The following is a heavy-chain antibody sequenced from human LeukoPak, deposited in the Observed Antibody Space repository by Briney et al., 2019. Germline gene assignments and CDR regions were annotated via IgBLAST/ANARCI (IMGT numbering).Heavy chain of an antibody. J-gene: IGHJ4*02. Sequence: RSGGSLRLSCAASGFTFSSYAMSWVRQAPGKGLEWVSAISGSGGSTYYADSVKGLFTISRDNSKNTLYLQMNSLRAEDTAVYYCAKKITMVRGVIRETENDYWGQGTLVTVSS. CDR3: AKKITMVRGVIRETENDY. V-gene: IGHV3-23*01. D-gene: IGHD3-10*01. CDR2: ISGSGGST. CDR1: GFTFSSYA.